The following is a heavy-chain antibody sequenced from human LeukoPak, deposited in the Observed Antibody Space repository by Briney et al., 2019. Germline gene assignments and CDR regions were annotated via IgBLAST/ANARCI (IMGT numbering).Heavy chain of an antibody. J-gene: IGHJ3*02. Sequence: LSLTCAVSGGSLSSGSYYWSWIRQPPGTGLEWVSSVSSTTGYIYYADSVKGRFTMSRDNAKNSLSLQMNSLRAEDTAVYYCARGGSVWGSFRIPSDAFDIWGQGTMVTVSS. CDR2: VSSTTGYI. CDR3: ARGGSVWGSFRIPSDAFDI. V-gene: IGHV3-21*01. CDR1: GGSLSSGSYY. D-gene: IGHD3-16*02.